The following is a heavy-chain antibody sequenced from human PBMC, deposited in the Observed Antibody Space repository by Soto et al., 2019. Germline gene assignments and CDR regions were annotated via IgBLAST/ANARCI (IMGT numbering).Heavy chain of an antibody. CDR1: GYTFTGYY. J-gene: IGHJ5*02. Sequence: GASVKVSCKASGYTFTGYYMHWVRQAPGQGLEWMGWINPNSGGTNYAQKFQGWVTMTRDTSISTAYMELSRLRSDDTAVYYCASGPPDDSNWFDPWGQGTLVTVSS. D-gene: IGHD3-9*01. CDR2: INPNSGGT. CDR3: ASGPPDDSNWFDP. V-gene: IGHV1-2*04.